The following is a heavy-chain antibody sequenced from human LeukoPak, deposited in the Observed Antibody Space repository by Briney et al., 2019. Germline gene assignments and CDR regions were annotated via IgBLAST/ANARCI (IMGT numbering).Heavy chain of an antibody. CDR2: MNPNSGNT. V-gene: IGHV1-8*03. CDR3: ARRYRSTSLLGGYYYYGMDV. CDR1: GYTFTSYD. J-gene: IGHJ6*02. Sequence: ASVKVSCKASGYTFTSYDINWVRQATGQGLEWMGWMNPNSGNTGYAQKFQGRVTITRNTSISTAYMELSSLRSEDTAVYYCARRYRSTSLLGGYYYYGMDVWGQGTTVTVSS. D-gene: IGHD2-2*01.